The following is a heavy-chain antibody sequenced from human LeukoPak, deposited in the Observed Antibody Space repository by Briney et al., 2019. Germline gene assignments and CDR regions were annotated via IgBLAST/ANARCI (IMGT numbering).Heavy chain of an antibody. CDR2: IYYSGST. Sequence: SKTLSLTCIVSGGSISSSSYYWGWVRRPPGKGLEWIGSIYYSGSTYYNPSLKSRVTISVDTSKNQFSLKLSSVTAADTAVYYCARKRDWFDPWGQGTLVTVSS. J-gene: IGHJ5*02. CDR3: ARKRDWFDP. V-gene: IGHV4-39*01. CDR1: GGSISSSSYY.